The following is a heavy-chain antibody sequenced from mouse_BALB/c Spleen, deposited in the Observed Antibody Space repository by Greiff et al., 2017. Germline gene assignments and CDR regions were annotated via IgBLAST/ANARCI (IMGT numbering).Heavy chain of an antibody. V-gene: IGHV5-17*02. Sequence: EVMLVESGGGLVQPGGSRKLSCAASGFTFSSFGMHWVRQAPEKGLEWVAYISSGSSTIYYADTVKGRFTISRDNPKNTLFLQMTSLRSEDTAMYYCARSDQFGPHYGSSPYYFDYWGQGTTLTVSS. CDR2: ISSGSSTI. CDR3: ARSDQFGPHYGSSPYYFDY. CDR1: GFTFSSFG. J-gene: IGHJ2*01. D-gene: IGHD1-1*01.